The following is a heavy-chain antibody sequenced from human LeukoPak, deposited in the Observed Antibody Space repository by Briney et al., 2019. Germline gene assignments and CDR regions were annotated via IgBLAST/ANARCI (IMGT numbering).Heavy chain of an antibody. J-gene: IGHJ4*02. D-gene: IGHD3-10*01. CDR1: GGSISSSSYY. CDR3: ARHRSSGGLPIHYDY. V-gene: IGHV4-39*01. CDR2: IYYSGST. Sequence: SETLSLTCTVSGGSISSSSYYWGWIRQPPGKGLEWIGSIYYSGSTYYNPSLKSRVTISVDTSKNQFSLKLSSVTAADTAVYYCARHRSSGGLPIHYDYWGQGTLVTVSS.